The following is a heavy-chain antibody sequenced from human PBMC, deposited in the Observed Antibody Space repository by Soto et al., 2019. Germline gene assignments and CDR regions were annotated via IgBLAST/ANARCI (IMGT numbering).Heavy chain of an antibody. Sequence: GGSLRLSCAASGFTFSAYGVHWVRQAPGKGLEWVAMLWSDGRNKFYADSVSGRFSISRDTSKNALHLQMDSLTVDVTAVYYCARAGGRRRGQYYYQMDVWGQGTAVTV. V-gene: IGHV3-33*01. CDR3: ARAGGRRRGQYYYQMDV. J-gene: IGHJ6*03. CDR1: GFTFSAYG. CDR2: LWSDGRNK. D-gene: IGHD4-4*01.